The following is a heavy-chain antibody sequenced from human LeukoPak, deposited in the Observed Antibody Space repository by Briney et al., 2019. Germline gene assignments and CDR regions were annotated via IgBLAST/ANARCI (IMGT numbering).Heavy chain of an antibody. Sequence: GASVKVSCKVSGYSLTELSLHWVRQAPGKGLEWMGGLDPAGGEMIYTQMFQGRITMTEDSSTDTAYMEMSSLRSDDTAVYYCATGRTKWDLLNYWGQGNLVTVSS. CDR1: GYSLTELS. D-gene: IGHD1-26*01. CDR2: LDPAGGEM. V-gene: IGHV1-24*01. CDR3: ATGRTKWDLLNY. J-gene: IGHJ4*02.